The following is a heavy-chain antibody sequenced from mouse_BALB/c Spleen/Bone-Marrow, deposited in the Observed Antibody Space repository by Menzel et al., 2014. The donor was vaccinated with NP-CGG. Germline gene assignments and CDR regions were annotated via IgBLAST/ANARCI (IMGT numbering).Heavy chain of an antibody. CDR1: GYAFSGYW. CDR2: IYPGDGDT. Sequence: VKLMESGAELVRPGSSVKISRKASGYAFSGYWMNWVKQRPGQGLEWIGQIYPGDGDTDYNGKFKGKATLTADKSSSTAYMQLSSLTSEDSAVYFCARGGISVDYWGQGTTLTVSS. J-gene: IGHJ2*01. CDR3: ARGGISVDY. V-gene: IGHV1-80*01.